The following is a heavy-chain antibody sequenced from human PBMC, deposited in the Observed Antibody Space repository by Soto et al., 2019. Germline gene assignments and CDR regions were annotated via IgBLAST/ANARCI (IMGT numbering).Heavy chain of an antibody. CDR2: IKPDGSEK. CDR3: GRVDSSLAHYGMDV. Sequence: PGGSLRLSCRASGFTFSSYWMSWARQAPGKGLEWVANIKPDGSEKNYVDSVKGRFTGSRDNAKNSLYLQMDGLRGENTAVYYCGRVDSSLAHYGMDVWGQATTVTVSS. D-gene: IGHD5-18*01. CDR1: GFTFSSYW. J-gene: IGHJ6*02. V-gene: IGHV3-7*01.